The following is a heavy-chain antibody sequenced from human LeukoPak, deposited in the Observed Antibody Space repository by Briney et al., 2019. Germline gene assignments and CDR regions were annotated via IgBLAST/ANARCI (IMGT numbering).Heavy chain of an antibody. D-gene: IGHD5-18*01. Sequence: SETLSLTCTVSGGSLSSSSYYWGWIRQPPGKGLEWIGEINHSGSTNYNPSLKSRVTISVDTSKNQFSLKLSSVTAADTAVYYCARGRYSYGYRYYYYGMDVWGQGTTVTVSS. CDR1: GGSLSSSSYY. V-gene: IGHV4-39*07. CDR2: INHSGST. CDR3: ARGRYSYGYRYYYYGMDV. J-gene: IGHJ6*02.